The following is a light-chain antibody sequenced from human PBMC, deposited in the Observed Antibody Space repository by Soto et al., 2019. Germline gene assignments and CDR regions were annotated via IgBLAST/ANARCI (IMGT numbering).Light chain of an antibody. V-gene: IGKV1-5*03. J-gene: IGKJ1*01. Sequence: DIQMTQSPTTLSGSVGDRVTITSRASQTIRSWLAWYQQKPGKAPKLLIYKASTLKSGVPSRFSGSGAGTEFTLTISSLQPDDFATYYCQHYNSYSEAFGQGTKVDIK. CDR1: QTIRSW. CDR3: QHYNSYSEA. CDR2: KAS.